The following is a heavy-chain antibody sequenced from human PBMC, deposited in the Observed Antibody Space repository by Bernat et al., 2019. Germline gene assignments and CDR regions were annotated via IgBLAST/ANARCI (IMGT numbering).Heavy chain of an antibody. CDR1: GYTFTSYA. Sequence: QVQLVQSGAEVKKPGASVKVPCKAPGYTFTSYAMHWVRQAPGQRLEWMGWINAGNGDTKYSQKFQGRVTITRDTSASTAYMELSSLRSEDTAVYHCARGYCSSTSCQYYFDYWGQGTLVTVSS. CDR3: ARGYCSSTSCQYYFDY. J-gene: IGHJ4*02. CDR2: INAGNGDT. V-gene: IGHV1-3*01. D-gene: IGHD2-2*01.